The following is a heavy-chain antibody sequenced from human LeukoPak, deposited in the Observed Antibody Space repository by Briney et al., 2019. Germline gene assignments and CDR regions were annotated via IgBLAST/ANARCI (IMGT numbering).Heavy chain of an antibody. J-gene: IGHJ4*02. D-gene: IGHD2-8*01. Sequence: PGGSLRLSCAASGFTFSSYSMNWVRQAPGKGLEWVSSISSSSSYIYYADSVKGRFTISRDNAKNSLYLQMNSLRAEDTAVCYCAREGWGYCTNGVCYSDYWGQGTLVTVSS. V-gene: IGHV3-21*01. CDR3: AREGWGYCTNGVCYSDY. CDR1: GFTFSSYS. CDR2: ISSSSSYI.